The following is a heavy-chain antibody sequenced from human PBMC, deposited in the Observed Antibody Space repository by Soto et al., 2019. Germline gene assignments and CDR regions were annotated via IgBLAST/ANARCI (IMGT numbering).Heavy chain of an antibody. J-gene: IGHJ6*02. CDR2: IYTSGST. CDR1: GGSISSYY. D-gene: IGHD3-3*01. Sequence: QVQLQESGPGLVKPSETLSLTCTVSGGSISSYYWSWIRQPAGKGLEWIGRIYTSGSTNYNPSLKSRVTMSVDTSKNQFSLKLSSVTAADTAVYYCARENNDFWSGYSMDVWGQGTTVTVSS. CDR3: ARENNDFWSGYSMDV. V-gene: IGHV4-4*07.